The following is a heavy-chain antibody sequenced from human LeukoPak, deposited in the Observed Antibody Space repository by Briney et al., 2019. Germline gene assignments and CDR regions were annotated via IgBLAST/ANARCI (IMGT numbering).Heavy chain of an antibody. CDR2: ISAYNGNT. CDR3: ARVSRYSSSRREARSYWFDP. Sequence: ASVKVSCKASGYTFTSYGISWVRLAPGQGLEWMGWISAYNGNTNYAQKLQGRVTMTTDTSTSTAYMELRSLRSDDTAVYYCARVSRYSSSRREARSYWFDPWGQGTLVTVSS. J-gene: IGHJ5*02. D-gene: IGHD6-6*01. CDR1: GYTFTSYG. V-gene: IGHV1-18*01.